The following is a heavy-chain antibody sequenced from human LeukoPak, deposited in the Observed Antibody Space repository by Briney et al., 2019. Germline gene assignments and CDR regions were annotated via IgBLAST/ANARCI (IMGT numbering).Heavy chain of an antibody. Sequence: PGGSLRLSCAASGFTFSTQAMSWVRQAPGKGLEWVSSITGSGASTYYADSVKGRFTISRDNSKNTLYLQMNSLRAEDTAVYYCAKGDSSGWSPFDYWGQGTLVTVSS. D-gene: IGHD6-19*01. CDR3: AKGDSSGWSPFDY. CDR2: ITGSGAST. CDR1: GFTFSTQA. V-gene: IGHV3-23*01. J-gene: IGHJ4*02.